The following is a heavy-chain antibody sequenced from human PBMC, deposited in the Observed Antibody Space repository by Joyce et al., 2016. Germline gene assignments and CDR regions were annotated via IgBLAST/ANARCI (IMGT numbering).Heavy chain of an antibody. J-gene: IGHJ3*02. Sequence: QVQLVQSGAEVKKPGASVKVSCKASVYTFTSYGISWVRQAPEQGLEWMGWISDYNGNTNYARRLQGRVTMPTYTSTSTAYMELRSLRSDDTAVYYCARDFDQYDDFWSGYYSNDAFDIWGQGTMVTVSS. CDR2: ISDYNGNT. CDR1: VYTFTSYG. V-gene: IGHV1-18*01. CDR3: ARDFDQYDDFWSGYYSNDAFDI. D-gene: IGHD3-3*01.